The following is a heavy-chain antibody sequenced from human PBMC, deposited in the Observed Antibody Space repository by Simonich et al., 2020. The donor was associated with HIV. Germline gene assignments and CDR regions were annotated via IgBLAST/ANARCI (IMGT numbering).Heavy chain of an antibody. J-gene: IGHJ4*02. Sequence: QVQLVESGGGVVQPGRSLRLSCAASGFTFSSYAMHWVRQAPGKGLAGVAVISYDGSNKYYADSVQGRFTISRDNSKNTLYLQMNSLRAEDTAVYYCASGGSISSVWADDYWGQGTLVTVSS. CDR3: ASGGSISSVWADDY. D-gene: IGHD3-16*01. CDR1: GFTFSSYA. V-gene: IGHV3-30*07. CDR2: ISYDGSNK.